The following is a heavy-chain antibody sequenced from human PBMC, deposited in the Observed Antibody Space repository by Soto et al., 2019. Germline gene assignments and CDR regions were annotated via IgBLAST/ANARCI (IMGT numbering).Heavy chain of an antibody. D-gene: IGHD2-2*01. J-gene: IGHJ6*02. CDR2: IYPGDSDT. CDR1: GYSFTSYW. V-gene: IGHV5-51*01. Sequence: PGESLKISCKGSGYSFTSYWIGWVRKMPGKGLEWMGIIYPGDSDTRYSPSFQGQVTISADKSISTAYLQCSSLKASDTAMYYCARLNLFSSSPSCPVPLYCGMDVWDQVNTVTVSS. CDR3: ARLNLFSSSPSCPVPLYCGMDV.